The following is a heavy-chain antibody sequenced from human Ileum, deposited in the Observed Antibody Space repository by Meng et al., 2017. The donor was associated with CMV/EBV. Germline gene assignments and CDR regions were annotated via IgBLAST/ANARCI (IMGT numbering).Heavy chain of an antibody. Sequence: WAASGFTFSSYSMNWVRQAPGKGLEWVSSISSSSSYIYYADSVKGRFTISRDNAKNSLYLQMNSLRAEDTAVYYCARDIRPPGKVFDPWGQGTLVTVSS. CDR3: ARDIRPPGKVFDP. J-gene: IGHJ5*02. V-gene: IGHV3-21*01. CDR2: ISSSSSYI. CDR1: GFTFSSYS.